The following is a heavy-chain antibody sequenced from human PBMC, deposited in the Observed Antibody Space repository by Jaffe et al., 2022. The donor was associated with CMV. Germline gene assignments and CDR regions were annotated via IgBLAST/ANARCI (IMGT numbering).Heavy chain of an antibody. Sequence: QLQLQESGPGLVKPSETLSLTCTVSGGSISSSSYYWGWIRQPPGKGLEWIGSIYYSGSTYYNPSLKSRVTISVDTSKNQFSLKLSSVTAADTAVYYCARQRYYYGSGSYWFDPWGQGTLVTVSS. J-gene: IGHJ5*02. D-gene: IGHD3-10*01. CDR1: GGSISSSSYY. CDR2: IYYSGST. V-gene: IGHV4-39*01. CDR3: ARQRYYYGSGSYWFDP.